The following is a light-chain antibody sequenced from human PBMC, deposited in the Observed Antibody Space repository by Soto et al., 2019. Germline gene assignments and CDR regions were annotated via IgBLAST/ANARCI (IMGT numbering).Light chain of an antibody. Sequence: QSVLTQPASASGTPGQRVTISCSGSSSNIGTNIVNWFQQLPGAAPKLLIYSNVERPSGGPDRFSGAKSGTSASLAISGLQSEDEAGYYCAAWDDSLNGLVFGGGTKLTVL. CDR1: SSNIGTNI. J-gene: IGLJ2*01. CDR2: SNV. V-gene: IGLV1-44*01. CDR3: AAWDDSLNGLV.